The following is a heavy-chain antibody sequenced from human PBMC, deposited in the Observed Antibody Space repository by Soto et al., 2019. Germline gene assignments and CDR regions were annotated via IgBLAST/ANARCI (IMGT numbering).Heavy chain of an antibody. CDR1: GYTFTSYD. CDR3: ARGSYSIGWYVDYYYYYMDV. Sequence: ASVKVSCKASGYTFTSYDINWVRQATGQGLEWMGWMNPNSGNTGYAQKFQGRVTMTRNTSISTAYMELSSLRSEDTAVYYCARGSYSIGWYVDYYYYYMDVWGKGTTVTVSS. J-gene: IGHJ6*03. D-gene: IGHD6-19*01. V-gene: IGHV1-8*01. CDR2: MNPNSGNT.